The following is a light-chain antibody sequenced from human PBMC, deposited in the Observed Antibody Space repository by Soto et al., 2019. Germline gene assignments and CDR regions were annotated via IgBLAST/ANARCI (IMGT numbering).Light chain of an antibody. CDR2: DVS. CDR3: QQNYGTPFT. Sequence: AIQLTQSPSSLSASVGDRVTITCRASQGISSALAWYQQKPGKAPNLLIYDVSSLESGVPSRFSGSGSGTDFTLTISSLQPEDFATYYCQQNYGTPFTFGPGTKVDIK. J-gene: IGKJ3*01. V-gene: IGKV1-13*02. CDR1: QGISSA.